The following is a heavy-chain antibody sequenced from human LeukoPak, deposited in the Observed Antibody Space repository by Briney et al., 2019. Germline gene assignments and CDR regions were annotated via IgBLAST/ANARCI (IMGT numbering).Heavy chain of an antibody. CDR2: IRYDGSNK. D-gene: IGHD3-10*01. CDR1: GFTFSSYG. Sequence: AGGSLTLSCAASGFTFSSYGMQWVRHAPGKGLEWVAFIRYDGSNKYYADSVKGRITISRDNSKNTLYLQMNSLRAEDTAVYYCAKEYYYGSGSYVYYYYYYYMDVWGKGTTVTISS. CDR3: AKEYYYGSGSYVYYYYYYYMDV. V-gene: IGHV3-30*02. J-gene: IGHJ6*03.